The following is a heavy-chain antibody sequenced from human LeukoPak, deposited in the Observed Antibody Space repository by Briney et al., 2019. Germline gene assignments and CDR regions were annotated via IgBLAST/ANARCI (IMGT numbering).Heavy chain of an antibody. D-gene: IGHD2-2*01. V-gene: IGHV1-18*04. CDR1: GYTFTSYG. CDR3: ARAVVVPAADQVNWFDP. Sequence: ASVKVSCTASGYTFTSYGISWVRQAPGQGLEWMGWISAYNGNTNYAQKLQGRVTMTTDTSTGTAYMELRSLRSDDTAVYYCARAVVVPAADQVNWFDPWGQGTLVTVSS. J-gene: IGHJ5*02. CDR2: ISAYNGNT.